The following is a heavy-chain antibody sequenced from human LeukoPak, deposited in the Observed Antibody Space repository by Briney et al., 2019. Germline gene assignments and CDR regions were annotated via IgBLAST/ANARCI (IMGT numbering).Heavy chain of an antibody. V-gene: IGHV3-23*01. D-gene: IGHD3-9*01. CDR2: ISGSGGST. Sequence: GGSLRLSCAASGFTFSSFAMSWVRQAPGKGLEWVSTISGSGGSTYYADSVKGRFTISRDNSKDTLYLQMNSLRADDTAEYYCAKAVISDILSRYYPYFDYWGQGTLVTVSS. J-gene: IGHJ4*02. CDR3: AKAVISDILSRYYPYFDY. CDR1: GFTFSSFA.